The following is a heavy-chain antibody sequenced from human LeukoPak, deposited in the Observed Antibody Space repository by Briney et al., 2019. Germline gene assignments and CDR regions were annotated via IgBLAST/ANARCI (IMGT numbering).Heavy chain of an antibody. Sequence: GGSLRLSCAASGFSFKDYYYSWLRQAPGKRLEWVSFINVNGGAMYYADFVKGRFTISRESAQNSVYLEMNSLRDEDTAVYYCARGPRILAAGSYFFDYWGQGSLVTVSS. V-gene: IGHV3-11*01. J-gene: IGHJ4*02. CDR2: INVNGGAM. D-gene: IGHD6-13*01. CDR3: ARGPRILAAGSYFFDY. CDR1: GFSFKDYY.